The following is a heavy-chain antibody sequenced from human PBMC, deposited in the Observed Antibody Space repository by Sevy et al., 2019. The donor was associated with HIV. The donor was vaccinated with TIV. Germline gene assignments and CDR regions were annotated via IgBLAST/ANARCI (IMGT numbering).Heavy chain of an antibody. Sequence: GGSLRLSCAASGFSISGYTMNWVRQAPGKGLEWVSSISSGSSFIYYADSLKGRFTISRDNARNLLYLQMNSLRVEDTAVYYCARVGLGDCSGTSRSPNDYWGQGTLVTVSS. CDR1: GFSISGYT. D-gene: IGHD2-2*01. V-gene: IGHV3-21*01. J-gene: IGHJ4*02. CDR2: ISSGSSFI. CDR3: ARVGLGDCSGTSRSPNDY.